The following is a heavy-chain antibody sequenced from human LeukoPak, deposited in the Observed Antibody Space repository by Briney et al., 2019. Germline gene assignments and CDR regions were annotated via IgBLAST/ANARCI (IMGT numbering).Heavy chain of an antibody. Sequence: PSETLSLICSVSGGSLSSSNYYWGWIRQPPGKGLEWIGTIYYSGTTYYNPSLESRVTISEDMSKNQFSLTLRSVTAADTAVYYCARQISDYYYYYIDVWGKGTTVTVS. CDR3: ARQISDYYYYYIDV. CDR1: GGSLSSSNYY. J-gene: IGHJ6*03. V-gene: IGHV4-39*01. D-gene: IGHD3-10*01. CDR2: IYYSGTT.